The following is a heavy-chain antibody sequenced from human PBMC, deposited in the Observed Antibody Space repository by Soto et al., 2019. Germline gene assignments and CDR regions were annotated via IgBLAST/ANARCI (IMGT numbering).Heavy chain of an antibody. CDR3: ARDRCSGGSCYLDYYYYGMDV. D-gene: IGHD2-15*01. CDR1: GYTFTGYY. Sequence: ASVKVSCKGSGYTFTGYYMHWVRQAPGQGLEWMGWINANNGNTNYAQKLQGRVTMTTDTSTSTAYMELRSLRSDDTAVYYCARDRCSGGSCYLDYYYYGMDVWGQGTTVTVSS. V-gene: IGHV1-18*04. CDR2: INANNGNT. J-gene: IGHJ6*02.